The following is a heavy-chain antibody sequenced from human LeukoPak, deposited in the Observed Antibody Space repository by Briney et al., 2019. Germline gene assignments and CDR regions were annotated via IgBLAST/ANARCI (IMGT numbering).Heavy chain of an antibody. CDR2: IYYGENT. CDR1: GGSISSYY. D-gene: IGHD2-15*01. CDR3: ARVGGSNYYYYGMDV. V-gene: IGHV4-59*01. J-gene: IGHJ6*02. Sequence: SETLSLTCTVSGGSISSYYWSWIRQPPGKGLEWIGYIYYGENTNYNPSLKSRVTMSVDTSMNQFSLKLSSVTAADTAVYYCARVGGSNYYYYGMDVWGQGTTVTVFS.